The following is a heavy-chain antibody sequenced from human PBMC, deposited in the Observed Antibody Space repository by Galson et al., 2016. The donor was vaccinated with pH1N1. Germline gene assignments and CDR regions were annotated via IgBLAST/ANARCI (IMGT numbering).Heavy chain of an antibody. D-gene: IGHD3-9*01. CDR3: VRDLYDILTAFDNNNGYFDY. CDR2: ISSSGSYI. J-gene: IGHJ4*02. Sequence: SLRLSCAASGFSFNTYSMNWVRQAPGKGLEWVSSISSSGSYIYYADSVKGRFTISRDNAKNSLYLQMNSLRAEDTAVYYCVRDLYDILTAFDNNNGYFDYWGQGTLVTVSS. CDR1: GFSFNTYS. V-gene: IGHV3-21*01.